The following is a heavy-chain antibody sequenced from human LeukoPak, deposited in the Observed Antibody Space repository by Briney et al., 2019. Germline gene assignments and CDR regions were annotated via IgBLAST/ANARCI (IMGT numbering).Heavy chain of an antibody. CDR2: IFYTGNT. CDR1: GGSFSGYY. CDR3: ARVKAVVTPWVFDY. V-gene: IGHV4-34*12. D-gene: IGHD4-23*01. J-gene: IGHJ4*02. Sequence: PSETLSLTCAVYGGSFSGYYWSWIRQPPGKGLQWIGSIFYTGNTYYKPSLKSRVTISVDTSKNQFSLKLTSMTAADTAVYYCARVKAVVTPWVFDYWGQGTLVTVSS.